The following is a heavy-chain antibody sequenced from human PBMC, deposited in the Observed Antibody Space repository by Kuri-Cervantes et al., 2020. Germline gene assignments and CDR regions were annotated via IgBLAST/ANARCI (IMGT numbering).Heavy chain of an antibody. CDR2: IYYSGST. V-gene: IGHV4-61*01. D-gene: IGHD2-21*02. CDR1: GGSVSSGSYY. J-gene: IGHJ6*02. Sequence: SETLSLTCTVSGGSVSSGSYYWSWIRQPPGKGLEWIGYIYYSGSTNYNPSLKSRVTISVDTSKNQFSLKLSSVTAADTAVYYCARDLVADGDCAPYYYGMDVWGQGTTVTVSS. CDR3: ARDLVADGDCAPYYYGMDV.